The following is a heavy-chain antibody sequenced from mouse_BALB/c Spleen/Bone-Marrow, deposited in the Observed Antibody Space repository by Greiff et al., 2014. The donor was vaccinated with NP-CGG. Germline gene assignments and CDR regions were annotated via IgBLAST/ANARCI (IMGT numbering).Heavy chain of an antibody. Sequence: DVQLQESGGGLVQPGGSLKLSCATSGFTFSDYYMYWVRQTPEKRLEWVAYISNGGGSTYYPDTVKGRFTISRDNAKNTLYLQMSRLKPEDTAMYYCARQGAYSYFDYWGQGTTLTVSS. J-gene: IGHJ2*01. CDR1: GFTFSDYY. V-gene: IGHV5-12*02. D-gene: IGHD2-10*01. CDR3: ARQGAYSYFDY. CDR2: ISNGGGST.